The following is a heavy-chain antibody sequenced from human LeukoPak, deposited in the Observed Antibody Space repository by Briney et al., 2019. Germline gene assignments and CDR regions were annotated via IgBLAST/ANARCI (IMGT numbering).Heavy chain of an antibody. CDR1: GFTFSSYG. V-gene: IGHV3-30*02. D-gene: IGHD3-3*01. CDR3: ARGSTYYDFWSGYLAEYFQH. J-gene: IGHJ1*01. Sequence: GGSLRLSCAASGFTFSSYGMHWVRQAPGKGLEWVAFIRYDGSNKYYADSVKGRFTISRDNSKNTLYLQMNSLRAEDTAVYYCARGSTYYDFWSGYLAEYFQHWGQGTLVTVSS. CDR2: IRYDGSNK.